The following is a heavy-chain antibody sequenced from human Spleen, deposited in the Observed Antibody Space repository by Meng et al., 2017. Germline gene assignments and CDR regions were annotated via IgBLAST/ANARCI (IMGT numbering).Heavy chain of an antibody. CDR2: INPSDDNT. CDR3: ARSHGSGTHYDY. V-gene: IGHV1-46*01. CDR1: GYTFISYY. Sequence: ASVKVSCKASGYTFISYYVHWVRQAPGQGLEWMGTINPSDDNTKYAQEFQGRVTMTRDTPTSTVYMELSSLRSEDTAVYYYARSHGSGTHYDYWGQGTLVTVSS. J-gene: IGHJ4*01. D-gene: IGHD3-10*01.